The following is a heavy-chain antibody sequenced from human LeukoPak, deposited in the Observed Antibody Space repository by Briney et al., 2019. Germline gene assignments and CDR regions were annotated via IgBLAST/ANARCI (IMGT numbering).Heavy chain of an antibody. CDR2: INPNSGGT. J-gene: IGHJ4*02. Sequence: ASVKVSCKASGYTFTGYYMHWVRQAPGQGLEWMGWINPNSGGTNYAQKFQGRVTMTRDTSISTAYMELSRLTSDDTAVYYFAKVFNGYSFDYWGQGALVTVSS. CDR1: GYTFTGYY. V-gene: IGHV1-2*02. D-gene: IGHD3-9*01. CDR3: AKVFNGYSFDY.